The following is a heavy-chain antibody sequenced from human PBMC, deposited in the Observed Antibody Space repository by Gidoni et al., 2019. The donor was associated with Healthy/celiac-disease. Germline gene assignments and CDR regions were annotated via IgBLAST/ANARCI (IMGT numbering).Heavy chain of an antibody. CDR3: ARDGGYYFSIDY. Sequence: EVQLVESGGGWVQPGGSLRLSGAASGFTFSSYSMNWVRQAPGKGLEWVSYIRSSSSTIYYADSVKGRFTISRDNAKNSLYLQMNSLRAEDTAVYYCARDGGYYFSIDYWGQGTLVTVSS. V-gene: IGHV3-48*01. J-gene: IGHJ4*02. CDR1: GFTFSSYS. D-gene: IGHD3-22*01. CDR2: IRSSSSTI.